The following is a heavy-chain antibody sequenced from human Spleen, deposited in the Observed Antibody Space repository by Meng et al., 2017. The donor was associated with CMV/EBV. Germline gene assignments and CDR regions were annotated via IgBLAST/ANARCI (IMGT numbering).Heavy chain of an antibody. D-gene: IGHD2-15*01. J-gene: IGHJ5*02. CDR3: ARHIVVVVAATPGWFDP. V-gene: IGHV4-30-4*01. Sequence: SETLSLTCTVSGDSIGSNDYYWSWIRQPPGKGLEWIGYIYSSGSTSYNPSLKSRVTLSVDTSKNQFSLKLSSVTAADTAVYYCARHIVVVVAATPGWFDPWGQGTLVTVSS. CDR1: GDSIGSNDYY. CDR2: IYSSGST.